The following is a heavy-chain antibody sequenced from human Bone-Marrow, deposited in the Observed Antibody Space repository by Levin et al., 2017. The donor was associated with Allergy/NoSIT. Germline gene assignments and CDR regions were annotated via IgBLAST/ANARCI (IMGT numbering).Heavy chain of an antibody. V-gene: IGHV1-2*02. CDR2: INPNSGGT. Sequence: ASVKVSCKASGYTFTGYYMHWVRQAPGQGLEWMGWINPNSGGTNYAQKFQGRVTMTRDTSISTAYMELSRLRSDDTAVYYCARGSRVSSHGSNDAFDIWGQGTMVTVSS. J-gene: IGHJ3*02. CDR1: GYTFTGYY. CDR3: ARGSRVSSHGSNDAFDI. D-gene: IGHD6-13*01.